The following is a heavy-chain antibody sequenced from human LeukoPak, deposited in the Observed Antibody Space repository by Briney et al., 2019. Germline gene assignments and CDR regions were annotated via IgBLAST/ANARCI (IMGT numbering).Heavy chain of an antibody. J-gene: IGHJ4*02. CDR1: GGSISSGGYY. D-gene: IGHD5-18*01. CDR3: AVIRGYSYGPFDY. V-gene: IGHV4-61*08. Sequence: SETLSLTCTVSGGSISSGGYYWSWIRQHPGKGLEWIGYIYYSGSTNYDPSLKGRVTISVDTSKNQFSLKLSSVTAADTAVYYCAVIRGYSYGPFDYWGQGTLVTVSS. CDR2: IYYSGST.